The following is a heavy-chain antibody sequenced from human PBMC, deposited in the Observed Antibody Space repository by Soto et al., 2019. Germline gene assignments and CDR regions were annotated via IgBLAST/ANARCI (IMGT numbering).Heavy chain of an antibody. J-gene: IGHJ4*02. CDR3: ARSVAGTDY. Sequence: QVQLVQSGAEVRKPGSSVRVSCKASGGSFNRHTISWVRQAPGQGLEWMGGIIPIFGTANHAQKFQGRVTIIADESTSTVYMELSSLRSDDTAVYYCARSVAGTDYWGQGTLVTVSS. CDR1: GGSFNRHT. CDR2: IIPIFGTA. D-gene: IGHD6-19*01. V-gene: IGHV1-69*01.